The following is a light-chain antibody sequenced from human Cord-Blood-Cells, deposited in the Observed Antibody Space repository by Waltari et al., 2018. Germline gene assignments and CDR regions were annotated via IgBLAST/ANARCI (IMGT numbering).Light chain of an antibody. V-gene: IGLV2-14*01. CDR2: EVS. CDR1: SSDVGGYNS. CDR3: SSYTSSSTVV. J-gene: IGLJ2*01. Sequence: QSALTQPASVSGPPGQSITISCTGTSSDVGGYNSVSWYQQHPGKAPKLMIYEVSNRPSGVSNRFSGSKSGNTASLTISGLQAEDEADYYCSSYTSSSTVVFGGGTKLTVL.